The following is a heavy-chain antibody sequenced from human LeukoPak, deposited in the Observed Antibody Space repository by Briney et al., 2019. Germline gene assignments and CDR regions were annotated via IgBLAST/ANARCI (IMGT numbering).Heavy chain of an antibody. CDR3: AKDWGVVVPAAKAFDI. J-gene: IGHJ3*02. CDR1: GFTFSSYG. V-gene: IGHV3-30*02. D-gene: IGHD2-2*01. CDR2: IRYDGSNK. Sequence: GGSLRLSCAASGFTFSSYGMHWVRQAPGKGLEWVAFIRYDGSNKYYADSVKGRFTISRDNSKNTLYLQMNSLRAEDTAVYYCAKDWGVVVPAAKAFDIWGQGTMVTVSS.